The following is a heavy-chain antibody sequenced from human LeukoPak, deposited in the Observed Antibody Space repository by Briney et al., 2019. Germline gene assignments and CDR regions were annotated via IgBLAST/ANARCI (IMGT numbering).Heavy chain of an antibody. J-gene: IGHJ3*02. CDR1: GYTLTELS. D-gene: IGHD3-10*01. CDR3: ATGLFHASGSDAFDI. Sequence: ASVKVSCKVSGYTLTELSMHWVRQAPGKGLEWMGGFDPEDGETIYAQKFQGRVTMTEDTSTDTAYMELSSLRSEDTAVYYCATGLFHASGSDAFDIWGQGTMVTVSS. CDR2: FDPEDGET. V-gene: IGHV1-24*01.